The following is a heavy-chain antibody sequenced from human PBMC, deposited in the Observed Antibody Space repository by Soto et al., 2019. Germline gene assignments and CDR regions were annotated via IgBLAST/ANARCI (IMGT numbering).Heavy chain of an antibody. Sequence: ASVKVPCKASGYTFTSHALHWVRQAPGQRLEWMGWINAGNGNTKYSQKFQGRVTITRDTSASTAYMELSSLRSEDTAVYYCALEEGDYPYFDYWGQGTLVTVSS. CDR2: INAGNGNT. J-gene: IGHJ4*02. CDR3: ALEEGDYPYFDY. CDR1: GYTFTSHA. D-gene: IGHD4-17*01. V-gene: IGHV1-3*01.